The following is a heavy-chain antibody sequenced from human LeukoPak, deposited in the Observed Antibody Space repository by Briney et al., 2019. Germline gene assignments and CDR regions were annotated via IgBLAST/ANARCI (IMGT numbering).Heavy chain of an antibody. J-gene: IGHJ5*02. Sequence: GASVKVSCTAPGYTFNNYYMHWVRQAPGQGLEWMGIINPMSGGTTYGQRFQGRVTMTSDMSTSTVYMELSSLRSEDTAVYFCHLRGVSSSPCSADRLVGGVCWVDPWGQGTLVTVSS. D-gene: IGHD3-10*01. CDR1: GYTFNNYY. V-gene: IGHV1-46*02. CDR3: HLRGVSSSPCSADRLVGGVCWVDP. CDR2: INPMSGGT.